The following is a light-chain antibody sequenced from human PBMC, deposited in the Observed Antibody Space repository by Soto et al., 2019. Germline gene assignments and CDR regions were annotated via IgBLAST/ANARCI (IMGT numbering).Light chain of an antibody. CDR2: DVS. CDR1: SSDVGGYNY. V-gene: IGLV2-14*01. Sequence: QSALTQPASVSGSPGQSITISCTGTSSDVGGYNYVSWFQQHPGKAPKLMIFDVSNRPSGVSNRFSGSKSGNTASLTVSGLQAEDEADYYCSSYAGSNNLHVLFGGGTKLTVL. CDR3: SSYAGSNNLHVL. J-gene: IGLJ2*01.